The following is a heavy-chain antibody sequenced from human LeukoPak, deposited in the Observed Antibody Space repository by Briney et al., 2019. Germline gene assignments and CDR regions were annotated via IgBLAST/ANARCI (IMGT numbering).Heavy chain of an antibody. J-gene: IGHJ4*02. CDR1: GGSFSGYY. V-gene: IGHV4-34*01. Sequence: SETLSLTCAVYGGSFSGYYGSWIRQPPGKGLEWIGSIYHSGSTYYNPSLKSRVTISVDTSKNRFSLKLSSVTAADTAVYYCARQLGGSYYFDYWGQGTLVTVSS. D-gene: IGHD1-26*01. CDR2: IYHSGST. CDR3: ARQLGGSYYFDY.